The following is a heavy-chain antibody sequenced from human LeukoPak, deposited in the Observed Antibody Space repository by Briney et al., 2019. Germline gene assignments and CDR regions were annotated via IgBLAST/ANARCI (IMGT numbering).Heavy chain of an antibody. D-gene: IGHD6-19*01. CDR2: ISSSSSYI. V-gene: IGHV3-21*01. CDR1: GFTFSSYS. J-gene: IGHJ4*02. Sequence: GGSLRLSCAASGFTFSSYSMNWVRQAPGKGLEWVSSISSSSSYIYYADSVKGRFTISRDNAKNSLYLQMNSLRAEDTAVYYCATHLRSQWRLNDYWGQGTLVTVSS. CDR3: ATHLRSQWRLNDY.